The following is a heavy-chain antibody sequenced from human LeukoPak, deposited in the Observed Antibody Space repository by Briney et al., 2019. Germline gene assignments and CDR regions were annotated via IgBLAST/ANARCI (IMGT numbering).Heavy chain of an antibody. CDR3: ARSPYSGSYYPTCFDY. Sequence: ASVKVSCKASGYTFTSYGISWVRQAPGQGLEWMGWISAYNGNTNYAQKLQGRVTMTTDTSTSTAHMELRSLRSDDTAVYYCARSPYSGSYYPTCFDYWGQGTLVTVSS. D-gene: IGHD1-26*01. J-gene: IGHJ4*02. CDR2: ISAYNGNT. CDR1: GYTFTSYG. V-gene: IGHV1-18*01.